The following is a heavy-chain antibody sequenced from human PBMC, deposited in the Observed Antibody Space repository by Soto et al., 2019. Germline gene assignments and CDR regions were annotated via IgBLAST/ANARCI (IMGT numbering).Heavy chain of an antibody. J-gene: IGHJ4*02. CDR1: GFTFSSYA. D-gene: IGHD2-15*01. Sequence: GGSLRLSCAASGFTFSSYAMSWVRQAPGKGLEWVSAISGSGGSTYYADSVEGRVTISRDNSKNTLYLQMNSLRAEDKAVYYCAKGILAADCSGGSCYSPFDYWGQGTLVTVSS. V-gene: IGHV3-23*01. CDR2: ISGSGGST. CDR3: AKGILAADCSGGSCYSPFDY.